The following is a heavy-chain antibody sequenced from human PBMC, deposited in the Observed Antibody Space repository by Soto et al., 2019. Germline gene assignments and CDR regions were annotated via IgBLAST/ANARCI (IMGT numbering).Heavy chain of an antibody. CDR2: INAGNGNT. Sequence: GASVKVSCKASGYTFTSYAMHWVRQAPGQRLEWMGWINAGNGNTKYSQKFQGRVTITRDTSASTAYMELSSLRSEDTAVYYCARDQLLGGYYYYYMDVWGKGTTVTVSS. V-gene: IGHV1-3*01. CDR1: GYTFTSYA. CDR3: ARDQLLGGYYYYYMDV. D-gene: IGHD2-2*01. J-gene: IGHJ6*03.